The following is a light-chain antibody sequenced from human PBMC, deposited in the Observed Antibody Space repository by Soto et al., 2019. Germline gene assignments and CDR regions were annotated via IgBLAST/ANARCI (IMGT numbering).Light chain of an antibody. J-gene: IGKJ4*01. CDR3: QQRSNWPAT. V-gene: IGKV3-11*01. CDR2: DAS. Sequence: IVLTQSPATLSLSPGERDNLSYRASQSVSSYLAWYQQKPGQAPRLLIYDASNRATGIPARFSGSGSGTDFTLTISSLEPEDFAVYYCQQRSNWPATFGGGTKV. CDR1: QSVSSY.